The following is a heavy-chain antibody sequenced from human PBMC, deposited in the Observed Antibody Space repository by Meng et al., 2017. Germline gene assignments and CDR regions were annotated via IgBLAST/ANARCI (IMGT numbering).Heavy chain of an antibody. J-gene: IGHJ4*02. CDR1: GGSISSSNW. Sequence: QVPLEEAGPGLVRPSGTLSLTCAVSGGSISSSNWWSWVRQPPGKGLEWIGEIYHSGSTNYNPSLKSRVTISVDKSKNQFSLKLSSVTAADTAVYYCARDVVGAIIIARGDYWGQGTLVTVSS. V-gene: IGHV4-4*02. D-gene: IGHD1-26*01. CDR2: IYHSGST. CDR3: ARDVVGAIIIARGDY.